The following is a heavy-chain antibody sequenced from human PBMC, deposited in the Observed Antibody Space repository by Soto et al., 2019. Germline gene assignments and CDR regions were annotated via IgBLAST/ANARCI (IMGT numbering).Heavy chain of an antibody. J-gene: IGHJ4*02. V-gene: IGHV1-3*01. CDR2: INAGNGNT. D-gene: IGHD1-1*01. CDR3: ARSNWNDVSYFDY. Sequence: GASVKVSCKASGYTFTSYDMHWVRQAPGQRLEWMGWINAGNGNTKYSQKFQGRVTMTRDTSTSTVYMELSSLRSEDTAVYFCARSNWNDVSYFDYWGQGTLVTVSS. CDR1: GYTFTSYD.